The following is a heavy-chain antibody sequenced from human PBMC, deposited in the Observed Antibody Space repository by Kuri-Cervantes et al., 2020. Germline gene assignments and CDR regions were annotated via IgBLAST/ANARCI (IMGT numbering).Heavy chain of an antibody. D-gene: IGHD6-19*01. CDR2: IIPIFGTA. CDR1: GGTFSSYA. Sequence: SVKVSCKASGGTFSSYAISWVRQAPGQGLEWMGGIIPIFGTAIYAQKFQGRVTMTEDTSTDTAYMELSSLRSEDTAVYYCATWGSGWYRYYFDYWGQGTLVTVSS. J-gene: IGHJ4*02. V-gene: IGHV1-69*06. CDR3: ATWGSGWYRYYFDY.